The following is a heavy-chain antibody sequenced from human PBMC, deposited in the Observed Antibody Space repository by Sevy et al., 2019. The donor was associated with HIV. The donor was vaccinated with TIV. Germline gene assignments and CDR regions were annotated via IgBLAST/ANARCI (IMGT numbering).Heavy chain of an antibody. Sequence: GGSLRLSCAASGFAFSTHGMHWVRQAPGKGLEWVAVVSFDGNIKYYVDSVKGRFTISRDNSKNTLYLQMNSLRAEDTAVYYCAKELLGFYYYYGMDVWGQGTTVTVSS. V-gene: IGHV3-30*18. CDR2: VSFDGNIK. D-gene: IGHD3-10*01. J-gene: IGHJ6*02. CDR1: GFAFSTHG. CDR3: AKELLGFYYYYGMDV.